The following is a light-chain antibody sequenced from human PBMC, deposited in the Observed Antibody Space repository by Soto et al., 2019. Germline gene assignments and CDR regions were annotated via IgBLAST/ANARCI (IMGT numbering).Light chain of an antibody. Sequence: EIVLTQSPGTQSLSPGERATLSCRASQSVSSSYLALYQQKPGQAPRLLIYGASSRATGIPDRFSGSGSGTDFTLAISRLEPEDFAVYYCQQYGGSPYTFGQGTKLEIK. CDR2: GAS. J-gene: IGKJ2*01. V-gene: IGKV3-20*01. CDR1: QSVSSSY. CDR3: QQYGGSPYT.